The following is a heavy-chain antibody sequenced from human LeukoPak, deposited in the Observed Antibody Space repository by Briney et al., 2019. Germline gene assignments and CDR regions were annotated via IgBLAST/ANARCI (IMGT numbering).Heavy chain of an antibody. Sequence: ASVTVSFKASGYTFTSYGLSWVRQAPGQGLEWMGWISASSGNTHYAQKLQGRVFMTTDTATSTADMDLRSLGSDDTAAYYCARARGYYDSSGYRGFFDYWGQGTLVTVSS. D-gene: IGHD3-22*01. CDR3: ARARGYYDSSGYRGFFDY. CDR1: GYTFTSYG. V-gene: IGHV1-18*01. J-gene: IGHJ4*02. CDR2: ISASSGNT.